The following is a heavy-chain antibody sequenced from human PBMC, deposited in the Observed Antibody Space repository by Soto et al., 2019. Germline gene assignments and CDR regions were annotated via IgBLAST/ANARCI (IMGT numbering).Heavy chain of an antibody. CDR3: ARDREDIVLVPAASIGGANWFDP. Sequence: PGGSLRLSCAASGFTFSSYAMHWVRQAPGKGLEWVAVISYDGSNKYYADSVKGRFTISRDNSKNTLYLQMNSLRAEDTAVYYCARDREDIVLVPAASIGGANWFDPWGQGTLVTVSS. CDR1: GFTFSSYA. V-gene: IGHV3-30-3*01. CDR2: ISYDGSNK. D-gene: IGHD2-2*01. J-gene: IGHJ5*02.